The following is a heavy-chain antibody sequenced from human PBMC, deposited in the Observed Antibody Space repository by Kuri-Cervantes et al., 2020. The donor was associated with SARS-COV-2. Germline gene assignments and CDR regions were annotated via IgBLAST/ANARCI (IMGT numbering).Heavy chain of an antibody. J-gene: IGHJ6*02. CDR2: ISSSSSYI. D-gene: IGHD2-2*01. CDR3: ARDEDIVVVPAALNYYYYGMDV. Sequence: GGSLRLSCAASGFTFSSYSMNWVRQAPGKGLEWVSSISSSSSYIYYADSVKGRFTISRDNAKNSLYLQMNSLRAEDTAVYYCARDEDIVVVPAALNYYYYGMDVWGQGTTVTVSS. CDR1: GFTFSSYS. V-gene: IGHV3-21*01.